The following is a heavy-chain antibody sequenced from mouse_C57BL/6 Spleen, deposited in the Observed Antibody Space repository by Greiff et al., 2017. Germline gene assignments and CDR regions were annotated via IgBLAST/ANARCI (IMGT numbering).Heavy chain of an antibody. CDR2: IHPNSGST. Sequence: VQLQQSGAELVKPGASVKLSCKASGYTFTSYWMHWVKQRPGQGLEWIGMIHPNSGSTNYNEKFKSKATLTVDKSSSTAYMQLSSLTSEDSAVYYCARQVPTGAMDYWGQGTSVTVSS. J-gene: IGHJ4*01. CDR1: GYTFTSYW. V-gene: IGHV1-64*01. CDR3: ARQVPTGAMDY.